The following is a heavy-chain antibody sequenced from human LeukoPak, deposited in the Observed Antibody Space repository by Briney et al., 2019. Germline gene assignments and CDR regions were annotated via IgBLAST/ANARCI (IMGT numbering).Heavy chain of an antibody. D-gene: IGHD1-26*01. CDR1: GASISNYY. CDR2: IDTSGST. CDR3: AGSGSYYDFDY. J-gene: IGHJ4*02. V-gene: IGHV4-4*07. Sequence: SETLSLTCIVSGASISNYYWSWIRQPAGKGLEWIGRIDTSGSTNYKPSLKSRVTMSVDTSKKLFSLRLTSVTAADTAVYYCAGSGSYYDFDYWGQGTLVTVSS.